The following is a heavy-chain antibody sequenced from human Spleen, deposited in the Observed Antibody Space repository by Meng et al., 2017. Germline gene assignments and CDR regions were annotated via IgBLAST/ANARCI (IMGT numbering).Heavy chain of an antibody. J-gene: IGHJ4*02. V-gene: IGHV1-18*04. CDR3: ARLRGVSGY. CDR2: ISTYNGNT. Sequence: QVQLVQSGVEVKKPGASVKVSCKASGYTFRTFGITWVRQAPGQGLEWMGWISTYNGNTNYAQRLQGRVTMTTDTSTSTAYMELRTLTSDDTAVYYCARLRGVSGYWGQGTLVTVSS. CDR1: GYTFRTFG. D-gene: IGHD3-10*01.